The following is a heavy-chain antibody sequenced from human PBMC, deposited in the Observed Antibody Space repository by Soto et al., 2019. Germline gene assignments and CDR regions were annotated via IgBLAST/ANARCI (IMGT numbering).Heavy chain of an antibody. CDR1: GYTFTSYA. V-gene: IGHV1-3*01. CDR2: INAGNGNT. D-gene: IGHD3-10*01. Sequence: ASVKVSCKASGYTFTSYAMHWVRQAPGQRLEWMGWINAGNGNTKYSQKFQGRVTITRDTSASTAYMELSSLRSEDTAVYYCARGVVGENLLNYWGQGTLVTVSS. J-gene: IGHJ4*02. CDR3: ARGVVGENLLNY.